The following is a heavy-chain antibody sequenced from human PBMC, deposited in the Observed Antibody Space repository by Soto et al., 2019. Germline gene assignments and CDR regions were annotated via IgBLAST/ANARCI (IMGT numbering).Heavy chain of an antibody. J-gene: IGHJ4*02. Sequence: HPGGSLRLSCATSGFAFSDYWMHWARQVPGKGLVWLSRINSDGSGTGYADSVRGRFTIFRDNAKRTVYMQMNSLTVEDTAVYYCVEEGGAGTGYWGQGTMVTVSS. V-gene: IGHV3-74*01. CDR1: GFAFSDYW. CDR3: VEEGGAGTGY. CDR2: INSDGSGT.